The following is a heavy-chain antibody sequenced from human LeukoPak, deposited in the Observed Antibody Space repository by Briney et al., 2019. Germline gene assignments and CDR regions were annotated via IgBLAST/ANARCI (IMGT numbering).Heavy chain of an antibody. D-gene: IGHD1-26*01. V-gene: IGHV4-38-2*02. Sequence: SETLSLTCTVSGYSISSGYYWGWIRQPPGKGLEWIGSVYHSGSTYYNPSLKSRVTISVDTSKNQFSLKLSSVTAADTAVYYCARVQVGAMGVRWFDPWGQGTLVTVSS. CDR2: VYHSGST. J-gene: IGHJ5*02. CDR3: ARVQVGAMGVRWFDP. CDR1: GYSISSGYY.